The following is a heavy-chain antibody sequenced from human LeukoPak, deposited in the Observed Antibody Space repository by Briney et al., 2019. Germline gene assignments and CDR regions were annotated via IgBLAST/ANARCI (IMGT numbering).Heavy chain of an antibody. J-gene: IGHJ6*03. D-gene: IGHD3-10*01. CDR2: INDSGSP. CDR3: ARGAPRRSFGEDYYYYMDG. Sequence: SATLSLTWAVYGGISSCYYWSWLWIRQSPGKGLEWIGEINDSGSPNHNLSVKSPVTVSKNKTLDHFYLRIRSATATDTARCFCARGAPRRSFGEDYYYYMDGWGKGATVTVSS. V-gene: IGHV4-34*01. CDR1: GGISSCYY.